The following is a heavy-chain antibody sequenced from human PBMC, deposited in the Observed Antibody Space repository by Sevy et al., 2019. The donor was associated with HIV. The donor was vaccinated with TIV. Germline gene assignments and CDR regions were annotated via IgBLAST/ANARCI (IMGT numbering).Heavy chain of an antibody. Sequence: GGSLRLSCAASGFTISTYWVTWVRQAPGKGLEWVSSISSSSSYIYYADSVKGRFTISRDNAKNSLYLQMNSLRAEDTAVYYCARDSSTHYDYVWGSYRRVSYYYGMDVWGQGTTVTVSS. V-gene: IGHV3-21*01. CDR3: ARDSSTHYDYVWGSYRRVSYYYGMDV. CDR2: ISSSSSYI. CDR1: GFTISTYW. J-gene: IGHJ6*02. D-gene: IGHD3-16*02.